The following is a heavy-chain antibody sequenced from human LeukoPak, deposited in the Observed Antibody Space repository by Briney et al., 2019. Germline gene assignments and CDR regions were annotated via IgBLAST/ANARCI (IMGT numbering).Heavy chain of an antibody. CDR3: ARVAGYYGSGSGDY. Sequence: GASVKVSCNASGYTFTSYDINWVRQATGQGLEWMGWMNPNSGNTGYAQKFQGRVTMTRNTSISTAYMELSSLRSEDTAVYYCARVAGYYGSGSGDYWGQGTLVTVSS. V-gene: IGHV1-8*01. J-gene: IGHJ4*02. CDR2: MNPNSGNT. CDR1: GYTFTSYD. D-gene: IGHD3-10*01.